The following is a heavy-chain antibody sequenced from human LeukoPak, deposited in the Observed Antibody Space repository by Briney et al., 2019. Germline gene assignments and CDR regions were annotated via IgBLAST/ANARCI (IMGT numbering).Heavy chain of an antibody. D-gene: IGHD2-2*01. Sequence: GGSLRLSCAASGFTFSSYAMPWVRQAPGKGLGWVSAITGDGANTYYADSVKGRFTISRDNSKNTLYLQMNSLRAEDTALYYCAKLIPTVDCSRTSCYGFDYWGQGTLVTVSS. CDR1: GFTFSSYA. CDR2: ITGDGANT. V-gene: IGHV3-23*01. CDR3: AKLIPTVDCSRTSCYGFDY. J-gene: IGHJ4*02.